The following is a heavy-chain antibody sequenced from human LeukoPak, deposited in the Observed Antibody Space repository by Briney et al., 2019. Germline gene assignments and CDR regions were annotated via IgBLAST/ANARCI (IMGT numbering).Heavy chain of an antibody. J-gene: IGHJ6*02. Sequence: GESLKISCKGSGYSFTSYWSGWVRQMPGKGLEWMGIIYPGDSDTRYSPSFQGQVTISADKSISTAYLQWSSLKASDTAMYYCATPLVQYCSSTSCSYYGMDVWGQGTTVTVS. CDR2: IYPGDSDT. CDR1: GYSFTSYW. CDR3: ATPLVQYCSSTSCSYYGMDV. D-gene: IGHD2-2*01. V-gene: IGHV5-51*01.